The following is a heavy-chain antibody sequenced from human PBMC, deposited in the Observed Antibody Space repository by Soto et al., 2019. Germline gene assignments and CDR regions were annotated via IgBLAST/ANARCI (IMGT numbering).Heavy chain of an antibody. CDR1: GFTFSSYA. J-gene: IGHJ4*02. V-gene: IGHV3-23*01. CDR2: ISGSGGST. D-gene: IGHD1-1*01. CDR3: AKDPLSYVFAERNDY. Sequence: GGSLRLSCAASGFTFSSYAMSWVRQAPGKGLEWVSAISGSGGSTYYADSVKGRFTISRDNSKNTLYLQMNSLRAEDTAVYYCAKDPLSYVFAERNDYWGQGTLVTVSS.